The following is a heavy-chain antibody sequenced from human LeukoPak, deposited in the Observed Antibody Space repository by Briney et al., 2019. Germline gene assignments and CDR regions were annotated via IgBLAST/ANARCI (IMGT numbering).Heavy chain of an antibody. V-gene: IGHV3-30*04. CDR2: ISYDGSNK. CDR1: GSTFSSYA. Sequence: GGSLRLSCADSGSTFSSYAMNWVRQAPGKGLEWVAVISYDGSNKYYADSVKGRFTISRDNSKDTLYLQMNSLTAEDTAVYYCAREGAGSYYHYYYYMDVWSKGTTVTVSS. CDR3: AREGAGSYYHYYYYMDV. J-gene: IGHJ6*03. D-gene: IGHD1-26*01.